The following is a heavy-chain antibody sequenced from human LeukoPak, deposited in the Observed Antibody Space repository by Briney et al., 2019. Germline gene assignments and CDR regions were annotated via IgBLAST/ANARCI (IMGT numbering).Heavy chain of an antibody. J-gene: IGHJ4*02. D-gene: IGHD3-16*02. CDR2: INPNSGNT. Sequence: GASVKVSCKASGYTFTSYGISWVRQAPGQGLEWMGWINPNSGNTGYAQKFQGRVTMTRNTSISTAYMELSSLRSEDTAVYYCARGPVIPGSGFDYWGQGTLVTVSS. CDR1: GYTFTSYG. V-gene: IGHV1-8*02. CDR3: ARGPVIPGSGFDY.